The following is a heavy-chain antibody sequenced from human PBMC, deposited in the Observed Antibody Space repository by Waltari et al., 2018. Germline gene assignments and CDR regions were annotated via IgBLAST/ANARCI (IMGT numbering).Heavy chain of an antibody. J-gene: IGHJ4*02. D-gene: IGHD5-12*01. CDR2: ITGSSTYT. CDR3: AKVATFSLDY. V-gene: IGHV3-23*04. CDR1: GLRFSSYA. Sequence: EVDLVESGGGLVQPGGSLRLSCAAPGLRFSSYAMTWVRQAPGKGLEWVSTITGSSTYTYYADSVEGRFTSSRDNSKNTLYLQMNSLRAEDTAIYYCAKVATFSLDYWGQGALITVSS.